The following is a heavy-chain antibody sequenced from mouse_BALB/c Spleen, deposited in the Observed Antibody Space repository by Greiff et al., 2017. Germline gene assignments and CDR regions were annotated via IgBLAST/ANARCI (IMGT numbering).Heavy chain of an antibody. Sequence: VQLQQSGAELVRPGALVKLSCKASGFNIKDYYMHWVKQRPEQGLEWIGWIDPENGNTIYDPKFQGKASITADTSSNTAYLQLSSLTSEDTAVYYCARGSGFAYWGQGTLVTVSA. V-gene: IGHV14-1*02. CDR1: GFNIKDYY. J-gene: IGHJ3*01. D-gene: IGHD1-1*01. CDR2: IDPENGNT. CDR3: ARGSGFAY.